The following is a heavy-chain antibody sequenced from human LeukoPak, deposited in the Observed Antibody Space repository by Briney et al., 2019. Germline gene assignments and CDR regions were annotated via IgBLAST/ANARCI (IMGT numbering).Heavy chain of an antibody. V-gene: IGHV3-53*01. J-gene: IGHJ4*02. CDR1: GFTVSNNY. Sequence: GGSLRLSCAASGFTVSNNYMSWVRQAPGKGLEWVSVIHSGGTTNYAGSVQGRFPISRDNSKTTVYLHMNSLRAEDTAVYYCARDSDSGYGPFASWGQGTLVTVSS. D-gene: IGHD5-12*01. CDR2: IHSGGTT. CDR3: ARDSDSGYGPFAS.